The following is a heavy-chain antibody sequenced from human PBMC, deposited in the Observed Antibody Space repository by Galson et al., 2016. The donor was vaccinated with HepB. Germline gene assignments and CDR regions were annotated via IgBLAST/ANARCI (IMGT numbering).Heavy chain of an antibody. CDR2: ISVDGNNK. J-gene: IGHJ4*02. Sequence: SLRLSCAASGFLLRGSVIHWVRQAPGKGLEWVALISVDGNNKPFADSVKGRFTISRDNAKNTLSLQMSSLRAEDTAVYYCVRDATLAGTGPHFDSWGQGTLVTVSS. CDR1: GFLLRGSV. D-gene: IGHD6-19*01. V-gene: IGHV3-30*04. CDR3: VRDATLAGTGPHFDS.